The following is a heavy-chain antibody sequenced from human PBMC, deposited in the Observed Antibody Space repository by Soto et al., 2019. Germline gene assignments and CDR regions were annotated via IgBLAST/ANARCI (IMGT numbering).Heavy chain of an antibody. CDR1: GFNFSDYS. V-gene: IGHV3-11*01. CDR3: ARGNWNPEY. J-gene: IGHJ4*02. D-gene: IGHD1-1*01. Sequence: QVQLVESGGGFVKPGGSLRLSCAASGFNFSDYSMSWIRQAPGKGLEFVSYITTSGNTKYYADSVKGRFTISRDNAKSSLDLQMNSLRAEDTAVYYCARGNWNPEYWGQGTLVTVSS. CDR2: ITTSGNTK.